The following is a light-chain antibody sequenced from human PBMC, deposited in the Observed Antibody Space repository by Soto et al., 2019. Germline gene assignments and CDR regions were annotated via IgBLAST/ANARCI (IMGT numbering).Light chain of an antibody. CDR1: QSISIN. CDR3: HQYDSWPPYT. V-gene: IGKV3-15*01. CDR2: GAS. J-gene: IGKJ2*01. Sequence: EIVMTQSPATLPVSPGXRATLSCRASQSISINLAWYQQKLGQAPRLLIYGASTRATDIPARFSGSGSGTEFTLTISSLQSEDYAIYYCHQYDSWPPYTFRQGTKVDIK.